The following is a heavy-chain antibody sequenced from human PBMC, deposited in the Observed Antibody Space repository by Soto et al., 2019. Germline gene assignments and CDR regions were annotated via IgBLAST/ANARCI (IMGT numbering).Heavy chain of an antibody. D-gene: IGHD2-15*01. Sequence: QVRLVESGGGVVQPGRSLRLSCAASGFTFSSYAMHWVRQAPGKGLEWVAVISYDGSNKYYADSVKGRFTISRDISKHTLYLQMNSLRAEDTAVYYCARAGGLLLDYWGQGTLVTVSS. CDR1: GFTFSSYA. V-gene: IGHV3-30-3*01. CDR3: ARAGGLLLDY. CDR2: ISYDGSNK. J-gene: IGHJ4*02.